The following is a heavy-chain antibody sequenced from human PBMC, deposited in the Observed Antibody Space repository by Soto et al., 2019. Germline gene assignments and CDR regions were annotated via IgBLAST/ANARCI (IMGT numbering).Heavy chain of an antibody. CDR1: GGTFSTYA. D-gene: IGHD5-18*01. J-gene: IGHJ4*02. Sequence: QVQLVQSGAEVKKPESSVKVSCKAPGGTFSTYAISWVRQAPGQGLEWMGGMIPMCGTANYAQRFQDRVTITADEPTTTVYRELSSLRSEDTAVYFCASGIQLWLRRINNGYSGWGQGTLVTVSS. V-gene: IGHV1-69*12. CDR3: ASGIQLWLRRINNGYSG. CDR2: MIPMCGTA.